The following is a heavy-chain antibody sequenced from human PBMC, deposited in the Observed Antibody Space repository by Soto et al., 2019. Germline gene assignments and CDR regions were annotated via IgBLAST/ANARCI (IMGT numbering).Heavy chain of an antibody. Sequence: GGSLRLSCAASGFTFSSYAMSWVRQAPGKGLEWVSAISGSGGSTYYADSVKGRFTISRDNSKNTLYLQMNSLRAEDTAVYYCAKDRPLVVITTVGYYFDYWGQGTLVTVS. D-gene: IGHD3-22*01. J-gene: IGHJ4*02. CDR2: ISGSGGST. CDR3: AKDRPLVVITTVGYYFDY. CDR1: GFTFSSYA. V-gene: IGHV3-23*01.